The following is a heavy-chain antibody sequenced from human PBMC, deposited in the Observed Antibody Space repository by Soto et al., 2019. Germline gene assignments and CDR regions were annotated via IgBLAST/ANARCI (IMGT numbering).Heavy chain of an antibody. Sequence: GGSLRLSCAASGFTFSDYYMSWIRQAPGKGLEWVSYISSSGTTIYYADSVKGRFTISRDNAKNSLYLQMNSLRAEDTAVYYCARGYRSGGGWIYGMDVWGQGTTVTVSS. D-gene: IGHD2-15*01. CDR1: GFTFSDYY. V-gene: IGHV3-11*01. CDR2: ISSSGTTI. J-gene: IGHJ6*02. CDR3: ARGYRSGGGWIYGMDV.